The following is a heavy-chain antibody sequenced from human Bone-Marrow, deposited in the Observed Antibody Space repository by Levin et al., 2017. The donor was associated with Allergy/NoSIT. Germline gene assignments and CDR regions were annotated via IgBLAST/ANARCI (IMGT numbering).Heavy chain of an antibody. CDR3: ARDRCSGTTCYKGYYYYGMDV. CDR1: GFTFSGYT. Sequence: GESLKISCAASGFTFSGYTMHWVRQAPGKGLEWLALISYDGTNDYYGDSVRGRFTVSRDNSKNSLYLQMTSLRPEDTAVYHCARDRCSGTTCYKGYYYYGMDVWGQGTTVTVSS. D-gene: IGHD2-2*01. J-gene: IGHJ6*02. CDR2: ISYDGTND. V-gene: IGHV3-30-3*01.